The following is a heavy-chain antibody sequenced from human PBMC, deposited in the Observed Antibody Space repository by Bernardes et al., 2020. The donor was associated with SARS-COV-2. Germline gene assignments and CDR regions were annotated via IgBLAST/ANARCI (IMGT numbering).Heavy chain of an antibody. CDR3: ARGNVAYARFDS. D-gene: IGHD3-10*02. CDR2: IDSGGST. V-gene: IGHV3-53*01. CDR1: GFSVYRHY. J-gene: IGHJ4*02. Sequence: GGSLRLSCAASGFSVYRHYMSWVRQAPGKGLEWVSLIDSGGSTYYADSVGGRFTISRDSSNNTVHLQLSGLRAEDTALYYCARGNVAYARFDSWGQGNLVNVSS.